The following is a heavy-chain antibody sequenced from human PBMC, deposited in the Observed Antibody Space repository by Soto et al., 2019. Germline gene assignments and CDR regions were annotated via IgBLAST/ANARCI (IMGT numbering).Heavy chain of an antibody. V-gene: IGHV4-30-2*01. CDR1: GSSLSDGGNY. CDR3: ARTDVYTSQGDYFDY. Sequence: PXQTRPLPCVVCGSSLSDGGNYWNWVRQPPGKGLEWIGYVHHTGSTYYTPSLKSRVTISLDRSKNQFSLKLTSVTAADTAVYYCARTDVYTSQGDYFDYWGQGALVTVSS. CDR2: VHHTGST. D-gene: IGHD1-20*01. J-gene: IGHJ4*02.